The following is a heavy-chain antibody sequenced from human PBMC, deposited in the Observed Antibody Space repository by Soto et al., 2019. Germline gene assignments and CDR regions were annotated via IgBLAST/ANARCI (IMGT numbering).Heavy chain of an antibody. CDR2: VYSSGTT. Sequence: SKTMSLPCSAPGGTINSSWCSWIRQPAGKGLEWIGRVYSSGTTDYNPSLNSRATLSVETSKNQFSLKLSSVTAADTAVYYCARDIGSYAYGEGYWGQGIQVTAFS. D-gene: IGHD3-10*01. J-gene: IGHJ4*02. CDR3: ARDIGSYAYGEGY. CDR1: GGTINSSW. V-gene: IGHV4-4*07.